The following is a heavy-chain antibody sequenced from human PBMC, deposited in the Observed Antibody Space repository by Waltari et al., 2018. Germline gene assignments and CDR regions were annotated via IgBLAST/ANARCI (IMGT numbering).Heavy chain of an antibody. V-gene: IGHV4-34*01. CDR2: INHSGST. J-gene: IGHJ5*02. CDR1: GGSFSGYY. CDR3: ARAPPKKAAAGTNWFDP. Sequence: QVQLQQWGAGLLKPSETLSLTCAVYGGSFSGYYWSWIRQPPGKGLEWIGEINHSGSTNYNPSLKSRVTISVDTSKNQCSLKLSSVTAADTAVYYCARAPPKKAAAGTNWFDPWGQGTLVTVSS. D-gene: IGHD6-13*01.